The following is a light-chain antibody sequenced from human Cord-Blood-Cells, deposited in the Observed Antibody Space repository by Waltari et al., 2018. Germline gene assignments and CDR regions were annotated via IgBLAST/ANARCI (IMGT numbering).Light chain of an antibody. CDR3: CSYAGSSTSV. Sequence: QSALTQPASVSGSPGQSITISCTGTSSDGGCYNLVSWYQQHPGKAPKLMIYEGSKRPSGVSNRFSGSKSGNTASLTISGLQAEDEADYYCCSYAGSSTSVFGGGTKLTVL. CDR2: EGS. V-gene: IGLV2-23*01. J-gene: IGLJ2*01. CDR1: SSDGGCYNL.